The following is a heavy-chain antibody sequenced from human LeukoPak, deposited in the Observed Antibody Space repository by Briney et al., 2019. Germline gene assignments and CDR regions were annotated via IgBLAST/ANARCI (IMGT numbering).Heavy chain of an antibody. CDR1: GYRFTHYW. Sequence: GESLKIYCKGSGYRFTHYWIGWVRQMPGKGLEWMGIIYPGDSDTRYSPSFQGQVTISADKSISTAYLQWSSLKASDTAMYYCARRNYYDSRGKFDYWGQGTLVTVSS. J-gene: IGHJ4*02. CDR2: IYPGDSDT. D-gene: IGHD3-22*01. V-gene: IGHV5-51*01. CDR3: ARRNYYDSRGKFDY.